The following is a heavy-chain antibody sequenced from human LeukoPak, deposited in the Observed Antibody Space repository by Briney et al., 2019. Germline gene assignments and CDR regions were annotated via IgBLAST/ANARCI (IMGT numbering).Heavy chain of an antibody. Sequence: PGGSLRLSCAASGITFSDYYMSWIRQAPGKGLEWVSYISSSGSTIYYADSVKGRFTISRDNAKNSLYLQMNSLRAEDTAVYYCARVGYCSSTSCYTHFDFWGQGTLVTVSS. CDR2: ISSSGSTI. J-gene: IGHJ4*02. CDR1: GITFSDYY. D-gene: IGHD2-2*02. V-gene: IGHV3-11*01. CDR3: ARVGYCSSTSCYTHFDF.